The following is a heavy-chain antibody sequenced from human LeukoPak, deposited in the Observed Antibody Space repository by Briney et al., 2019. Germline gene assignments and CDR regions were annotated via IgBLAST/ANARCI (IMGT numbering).Heavy chain of an antibody. V-gene: IGHV3-48*01. J-gene: IGHJ3*02. CDR1: GFTSSSYS. CDR2: ISSSSSTI. D-gene: IGHD5-18*01. CDR3: ARAGGYSYFNAFDI. Sequence: GGSLRLSCAASGFTSSSYSMNWVRQAPGKGLEWVSYISSSSSTIYYADSVKGRFTISRDNAKNSLYLQMNSLRAEDTAVYYCARAGGYSYFNAFDIWGQGTMVTVSS.